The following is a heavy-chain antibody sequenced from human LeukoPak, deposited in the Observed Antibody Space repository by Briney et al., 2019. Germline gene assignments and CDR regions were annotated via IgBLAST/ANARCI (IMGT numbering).Heavy chain of an antibody. Sequence: SETLSLTCTVSGGSISSYYWGWIRQPPGKGLEWIGSIYYSGSTYYNPSLKSRVTISVDTSKNQFSLKLSSVTAADTAVYYCARHGPPGVKNWGQGTLVTVSS. CDR2: IYYSGST. J-gene: IGHJ4*02. CDR1: GGSISSYY. V-gene: IGHV4-39*01. CDR3: ARHGPPGVKN.